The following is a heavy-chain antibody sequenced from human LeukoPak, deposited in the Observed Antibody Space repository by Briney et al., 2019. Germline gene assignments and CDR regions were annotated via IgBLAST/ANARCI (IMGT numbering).Heavy chain of an antibody. CDR3: ARSVVVPAAIAYYYYGMDV. CDR1: GFTFSSYS. CDR2: ISSGSSTI. Sequence: GGSLRLSCAASGFTFSSYSMNWVGKAPGKGLEWVSYISSGSSTIYYADSVKGRFTISRDNAKNSLYLQMNSLRDEDTAVYYCARSVVVPAAIAYYYYGMDVWGQGTTVTVSS. J-gene: IGHJ6*02. V-gene: IGHV3-48*02. D-gene: IGHD2-2*02.